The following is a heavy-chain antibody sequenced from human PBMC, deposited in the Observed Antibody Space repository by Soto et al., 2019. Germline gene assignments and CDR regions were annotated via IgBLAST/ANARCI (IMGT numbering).Heavy chain of an antibody. CDR3: AREGTGGGFDI. V-gene: IGHV3-13*05. Sequence: EVQLLESGGGLVQRGGSLRLSCAASGFVFSSYDMHWVRHTTGAGLEWVSVIANTGDPYYSDSVKGRFTISRDNAKNALYLQMNSLRVGDSAMYYCAREGTGGGFDIWGQGTKVTVSS. J-gene: IGHJ3*02. CDR2: IANTGDP. CDR1: GFVFSSYD. D-gene: IGHD1-1*01.